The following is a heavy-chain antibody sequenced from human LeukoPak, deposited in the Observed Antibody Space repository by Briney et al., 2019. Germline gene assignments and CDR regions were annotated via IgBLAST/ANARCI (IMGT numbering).Heavy chain of an antibody. Sequence: ASVKVSCKASGYTFTSYDFNWVRQATGQRPEWMGWMSPNSGDTGYAQKFQDRVTMTRNTSISTAYMELSSLRSDDTAVYYCARGSRGYSGYDPPGEDYWGQGTLVTVSS. CDR2: MSPNSGDT. CDR3: ARGSRGYSGYDPPGEDY. D-gene: IGHD5-12*01. J-gene: IGHJ4*02. CDR1: GYTFTSYD. V-gene: IGHV1-8*01.